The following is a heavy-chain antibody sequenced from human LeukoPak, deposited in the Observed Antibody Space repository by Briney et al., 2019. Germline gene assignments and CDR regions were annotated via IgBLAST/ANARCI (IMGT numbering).Heavy chain of an antibody. J-gene: IGHJ5*02. CDR1: GGSISSGDYY. D-gene: IGHD5-18*01. Sequence: SETLSLTCTVSGGSISSGDYYWGWIRQPPGKGLEWIGYIYYSGSTYYNPSLKSRVTISVDTSKNQFSLKLSSVTAADTAVYYCARGADTAMVTGGWFDPWGQGTLVTVSS. V-gene: IGHV4-30-4*01. CDR3: ARGADTAMVTGGWFDP. CDR2: IYYSGST.